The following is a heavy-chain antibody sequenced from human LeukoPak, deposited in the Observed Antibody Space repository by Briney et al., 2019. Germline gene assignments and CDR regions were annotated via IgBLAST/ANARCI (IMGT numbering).Heavy chain of an antibody. CDR3: ASLSHDYGDYVDY. V-gene: IGHV3-7*01. J-gene: IGHJ4*02. Sequence: PGGSLRLSCAASGFTFSSYWMSWVRQAPGKGLEWVANIKQDGSEKYYVDSVKGRFTISRDNAKNSLYLQMNSLRAEDTAVYYCASLSHDYGDYVDYWGQGTLVTVSS. CDR2: IKQDGSEK. CDR1: GFTFSSYW. D-gene: IGHD4-17*01.